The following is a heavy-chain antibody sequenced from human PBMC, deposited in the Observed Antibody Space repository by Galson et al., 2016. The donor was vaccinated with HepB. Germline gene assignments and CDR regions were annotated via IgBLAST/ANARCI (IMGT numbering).Heavy chain of an antibody. V-gene: IGHV3-23*01. J-gene: IGHJ4*02. D-gene: IGHD3-10*01. CDR1: GFTFNNNI. CDR3: TKRCITNTCHNADDF. Sequence: SLRLSCAASGFTFNNNIMSWVRQAPGKGLEWVSTIGGDGATFYGDSVKGRFTISRDDSKSTLYLRMDSLRVEDTATYHCTKRCITNTCHNADDFWGQGTLVTVAS. CDR2: IGGDGAT.